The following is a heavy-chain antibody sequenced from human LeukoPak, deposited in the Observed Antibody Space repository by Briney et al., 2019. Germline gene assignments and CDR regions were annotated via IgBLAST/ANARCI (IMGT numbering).Heavy chain of an antibody. D-gene: IGHD4-17*01. CDR1: GFGFSPFW. CDR3: ARLFGGVTTFDY. V-gene: IGHV3-7*01. CDR2: INPDGSGT. J-gene: IGHJ4*02. Sequence: GGSLRLSCAASGFGFSPFWMSWVRQGPGKGLDWVASINPDGSGTSYVDSVKGRFTISRDNAQNSLYLQMNSLSAEDTAAYYCARLFGGVTTFDYWGQGTLVTVSS.